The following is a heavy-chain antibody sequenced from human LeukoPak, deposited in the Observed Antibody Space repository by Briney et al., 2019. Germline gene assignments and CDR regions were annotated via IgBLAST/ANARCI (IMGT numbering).Heavy chain of an antibody. CDR2: IIGSGVTT. D-gene: IGHD1-14*01. V-gene: IGHV3-23*01. CDR1: GFTFSSYA. Sequence: GGSLRLSRAGSGFTFSSYAMSWARQAPGKGLEWVSTIIGSGVTTYYADSVKGRFTISRDNSKNTLYLQVNRLRAEDTAVYYCAKDASDTGYYFDYWGQGTLVTVSS. CDR3: AKDASDTGYYFDY. J-gene: IGHJ4*02.